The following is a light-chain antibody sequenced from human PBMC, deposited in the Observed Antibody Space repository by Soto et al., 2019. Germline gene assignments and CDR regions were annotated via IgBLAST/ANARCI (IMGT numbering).Light chain of an antibody. CDR2: SAS. Sequence: DIQMTPSPSSVSASVGDRVTITCRASQDINKWLAWYQQKPGTAPKLLIYSASSLYTGVPSRFSGRGSGTDFTLTISSLQPEDFATYYCQQANTFALTFGGGTKVDI. CDR3: QQANTFALT. CDR1: QDINKW. V-gene: IGKV1-12*01. J-gene: IGKJ4*01.